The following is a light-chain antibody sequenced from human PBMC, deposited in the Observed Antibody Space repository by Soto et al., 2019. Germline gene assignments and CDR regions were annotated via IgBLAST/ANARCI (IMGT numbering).Light chain of an antibody. CDR1: QSVSSY. Sequence: EIVLTQSPATLSLSPGERATLSCMASQSVSSYLAWYQQKPGQVPRLVIYDASNRATGIPGRFSGSGSGTEFTLTISSLEPEYFGVYYCQQRSSWPRTFGQGTKVEIK. CDR2: DAS. J-gene: IGKJ1*01. CDR3: QQRSSWPRT. V-gene: IGKV3-11*01.